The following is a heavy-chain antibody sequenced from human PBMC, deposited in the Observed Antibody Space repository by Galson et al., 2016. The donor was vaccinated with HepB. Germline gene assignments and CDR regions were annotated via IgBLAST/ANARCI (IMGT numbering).Heavy chain of an antibody. V-gene: IGHV4-38-2*02. Sequence: LSLTFSVSNYSISSDFYWGWIRQSPGKGLEWIGTVSHSGSTYYNPSLKSRVTISVDTSKNRFSLKLSSVTAADTAVYYCARDRRGMYCFDSWGHGTLVTVSS. J-gene: IGHJ4*01. D-gene: IGHD2-15*01. CDR2: VSHSGST. CDR1: NYSISSDFY. CDR3: ARDRRGMYCFDS.